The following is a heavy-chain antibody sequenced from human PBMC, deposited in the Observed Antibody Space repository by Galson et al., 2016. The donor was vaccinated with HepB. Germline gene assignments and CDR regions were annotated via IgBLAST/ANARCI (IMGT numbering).Heavy chain of an antibody. CDR3: AKDVGSWYLLLSHYFDY. CDR2: ISYDGSNK. D-gene: IGHD2-15*01. V-gene: IGHV3-30*18. J-gene: IGHJ4*02. Sequence: SLRLSCAASGFSLSTYGVHWVRQAPGKGLEWVAVISYDGSNKYQADSVKGRFTISRDNSKNTVYLQMNSLRAEDTAVYYCAKDVGSWYLLLSHYFDYWGQGTLVTVSP. CDR1: GFSLSTYG.